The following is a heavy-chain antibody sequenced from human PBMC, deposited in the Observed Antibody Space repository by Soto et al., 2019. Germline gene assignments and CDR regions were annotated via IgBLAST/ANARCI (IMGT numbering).Heavy chain of an antibody. CDR2: ISGSGGST. J-gene: IGHJ2*01. CDR1: GFTFSSYS. CDR3: AKDQSWAPTYVDL. D-gene: IGHD1-1*01. Sequence: VCLRLSCAACGFTFSSYSMSGVRQAPGKGLEWVSAISGSGGSTYYADSVKGRFTISRDNSKNTLYLQMNSLRAEDTAVYYCAKDQSWAPTYVDLWRRGILVTVPQ. V-gene: IGHV3-23*01.